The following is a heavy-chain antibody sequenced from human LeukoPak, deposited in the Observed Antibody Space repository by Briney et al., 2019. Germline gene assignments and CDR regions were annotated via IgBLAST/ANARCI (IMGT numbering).Heavy chain of an antibody. Sequence: PSETLSLTCTVSGGSVSDSSFYWGWIRQPPGKGLEWIGEINHSGSTNYNPSLKSRVTISVDTSKNQFSLKLSSVTAADTAVYYCARDPYYDSSGTMVSWGQGTLVTVSS. D-gene: IGHD3-22*01. CDR2: INHSGST. V-gene: IGHV4-39*07. CDR3: ARDPYYDSSGTMVS. J-gene: IGHJ5*02. CDR1: GGSVSDSSFY.